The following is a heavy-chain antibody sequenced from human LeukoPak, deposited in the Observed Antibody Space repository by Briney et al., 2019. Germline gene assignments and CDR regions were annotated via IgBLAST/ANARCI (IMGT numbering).Heavy chain of an antibody. D-gene: IGHD3-10*01. CDR2: IIGSGGST. CDR3: AKQGDGSGVHYYYMDV. CDR1: ELTFTANA. J-gene: IGHJ6*03. V-gene: IGHV3-23*01. Sequence: GGSLKPSWEPSELTFTANAMSWARKPPGKGWEGFSPIIGSGGSTYYADSVKGRFTISRDNSKNTLYLQMNSLRAEDTAVYYCAKQGDGSGVHYYYMDVWGKGTTVTISS.